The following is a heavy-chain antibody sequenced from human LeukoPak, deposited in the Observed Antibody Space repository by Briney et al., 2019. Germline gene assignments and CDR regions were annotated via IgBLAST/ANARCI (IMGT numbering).Heavy chain of an antibody. Sequence: SETLSLTCTVSGGSISSGTYYWTWIRQHPGKGLEWIRYIYYSGSTHYNPSLKSRVTITSDMAQSQFSLNLNSVTAADTAMYYCARVFRGDFYMDVWGRGTTVTVSS. CDR2: IYYSGST. J-gene: IGHJ6*03. V-gene: IGHV4-31*03. CDR3: ARVFRGDFYMDV. CDR1: GGSISSGTYY. D-gene: IGHD2-21*01.